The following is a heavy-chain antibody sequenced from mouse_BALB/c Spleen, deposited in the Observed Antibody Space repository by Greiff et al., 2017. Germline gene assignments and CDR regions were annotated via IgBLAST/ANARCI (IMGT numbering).Heavy chain of an antibody. D-gene: IGHD1-1*01. CDR3: ARGNYGSSPYYAMDY. J-gene: IGHJ4*01. CDR1: GYSFTGYF. Sequence: VQLQQSGPELVKPGASVKISCKASGYSFTGYFMNWVMQSHGKSLEWIGGINPYNGDTFYNQKFKGKATLTVDKSSSTAHMELRSLASEDSAVYYCARGNYGSSPYYAMDYWGQGTSVTVSS. CDR2: INPYNGDT. V-gene: IGHV1-20*02.